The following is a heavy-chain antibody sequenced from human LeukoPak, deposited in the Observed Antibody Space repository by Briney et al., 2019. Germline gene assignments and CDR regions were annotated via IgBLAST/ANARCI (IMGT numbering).Heavy chain of an antibody. CDR1: GFTFSSYA. J-gene: IGHJ4*02. CDR3: ARDQAYSFDY. D-gene: IGHD4-11*01. V-gene: IGHV3-64*01. Sequence: GGSLRLSCAASGFTFSSYAMHWVRQAPGKGLEYVSAISSSGGSTYYANSVKGRFTISRDNSKNTLYLQMGSLRAEDTAVYYCARDQAYSFDYWGQGTLVTVSS. CDR2: ISSSGGST.